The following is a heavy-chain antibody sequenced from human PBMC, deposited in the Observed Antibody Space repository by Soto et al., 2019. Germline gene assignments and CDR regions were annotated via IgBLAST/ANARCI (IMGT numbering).Heavy chain of an antibody. J-gene: IGHJ4*02. Sequence: LSCAASGFTFSGSAIHWVRQASGKGLEWVGRIRSKANSYATAYGASMKGRFTISRYDSKNTAYLQMNSLKIEDTAVYYCTTAGSSGDLNYWGQGTLVTVPQ. CDR3: TTAGSSGDLNY. CDR1: GFTFSGSA. CDR2: IRSKANSYAT. D-gene: IGHD4-17*01. V-gene: IGHV3-73*01.